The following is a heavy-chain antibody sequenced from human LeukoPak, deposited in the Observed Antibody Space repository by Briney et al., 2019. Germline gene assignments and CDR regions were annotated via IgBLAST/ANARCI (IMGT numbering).Heavy chain of an antibody. CDR2: IYHNGTH. CDR3: ATAPILRGEGGEHYKYGMDV. Sequence: SETLSLTCAVSVGSISSGNWWTWVSQSPGKGLEWIGEIYHNGTHNYNPSLKSRVTISADTFKNHFPLKLTSVTAADTAVYYCATAPILRGEGGEHYKYGMDVWGQGTTVIVSS. CDR1: VGSISSGNW. V-gene: IGHV4-4*02. J-gene: IGHJ6*02. D-gene: IGHD2-2*02.